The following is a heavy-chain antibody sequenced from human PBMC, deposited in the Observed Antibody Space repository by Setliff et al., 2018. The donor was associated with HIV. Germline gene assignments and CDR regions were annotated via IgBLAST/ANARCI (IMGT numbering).Heavy chain of an antibody. D-gene: IGHD6-13*01. J-gene: IGHJ4*02. CDR1: GGSVSSGAYY. Sequence: SETLSLTCTVSGGSVSSGAYYWNWIRQPAGKGLEWIGQIYTSGTTNYLPSLKSRVTISRDTSKNQFSLKLSSVTAADTAVYYCARVARGGHSSRWYYFDYWGQGTLVTVSS. CDR3: ARVARGGHSSRWYYFDY. CDR2: IYTSGTT. V-gene: IGHV4-61*09.